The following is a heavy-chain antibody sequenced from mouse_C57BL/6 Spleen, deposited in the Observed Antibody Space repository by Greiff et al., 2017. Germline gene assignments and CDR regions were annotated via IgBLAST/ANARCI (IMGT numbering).Heavy chain of an antibody. J-gene: IGHJ4*01. CDR2: IGPNGGGT. CDR3: ARGYGSSSCDAKCY. V-gene: IGHV1-72*01. CDR1: GYTFTSYW. Sequence: VQLKQPGAELVKPGASVKLSCKASGYTFTSYWMHWVKQRPGRGLEWIGRIGPNGGGTKYNEKLKSKATLTVDKPSSTTYMQFSSLTSEDSAVYSWARGYGSSSCDAKCYWGQGPSVSVS. D-gene: IGHD1-1*01.